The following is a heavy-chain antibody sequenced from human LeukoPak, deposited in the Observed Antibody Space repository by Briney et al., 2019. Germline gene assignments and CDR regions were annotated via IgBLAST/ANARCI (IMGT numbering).Heavy chain of an antibody. CDR2: IWYDGSNK. D-gene: IGHD3-22*01. CDR1: GFTFSRYG. Sequence: RRSLRLSCAASGFTFSRYGMHWVRQAPGKGLEWVAVIWYDGSNKYYADSVKGRFTISRDNSKNTLYLQMNSLRAEDTAAYYCARDSSITMIVVPDYWGQGTLVTVSS. CDR3: ARDSSITMIVVPDY. J-gene: IGHJ4*02. V-gene: IGHV3-33*01.